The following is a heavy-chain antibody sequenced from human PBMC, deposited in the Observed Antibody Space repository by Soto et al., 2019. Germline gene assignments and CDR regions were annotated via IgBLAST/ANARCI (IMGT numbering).Heavy chain of an antibody. CDR2: IYYSGST. Sequence: SETLSLTCTVSGGSISSSSYYWGWIRQPPGKGLEWIGSIYYSGSTYYNPSLKSRVTISVDTSKNQFSLKLSSVTAADTAVYYCAKIVVVPAAFSYYYYMDVWGKGTTVTVSS. J-gene: IGHJ6*03. CDR1: GGSISSSSYY. D-gene: IGHD2-2*01. CDR3: AKIVVVPAAFSYYYYMDV. V-gene: IGHV4-39*01.